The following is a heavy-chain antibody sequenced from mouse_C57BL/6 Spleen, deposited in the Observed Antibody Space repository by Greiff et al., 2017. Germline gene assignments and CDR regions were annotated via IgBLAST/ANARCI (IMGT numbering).Heavy chain of an antibody. V-gene: IGHV1-52*01. D-gene: IGHD2-1*01. CDR1: GYTFTSYW. J-gene: IGHJ2*01. CDR2: IDPSDSET. CDR3: ARDGKCLMDY. Sequence: VQLQQPGAELVRPGSSVKLSCKASGYTFTSYWMHWVKQRPIQGLEWIGNIDPSDSETHYNQKFKDKATLTVDKSSSTAYMQLSSLTSEDSAVYYCARDGKCLMDYWGQGTTLTVSS.